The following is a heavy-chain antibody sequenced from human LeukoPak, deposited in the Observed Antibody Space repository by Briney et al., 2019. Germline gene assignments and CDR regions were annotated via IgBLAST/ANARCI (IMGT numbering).Heavy chain of an antibody. CDR3: SRVVQDVTGADY. CDR1: GFTFSSYH. D-gene: IGHD3-9*01. V-gene: IGHV3-48*01. CDR2: IHSTSGSI. J-gene: IGHJ4*02. Sequence: PGGSLRLSCAASGFTFSSYHMNWVRQAPGKGLEWLSYIHSTSGSIHYADSVKGRFTISRDNAKNPLYLQMNSLRAEDTAVYYCSRVVQDVTGADYWGQGTLVIVSS.